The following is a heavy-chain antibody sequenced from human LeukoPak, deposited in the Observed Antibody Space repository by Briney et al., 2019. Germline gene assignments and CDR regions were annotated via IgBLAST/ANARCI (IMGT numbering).Heavy chain of an antibody. CDR2: MNPNSGNT. D-gene: IGHD3-10*01. CDR1: GYTFTSYG. Sequence: ASVKVSCKASGYTFTSYGISWVRQAPGQGLEWMGWMNPNSGNTGYAQKFQGRVTMTRNTSISTAYMELSSLRSEDTAVYYYARGSFGPWGQGTLVTVSS. V-gene: IGHV1-8*02. CDR3: ARGSFGP. J-gene: IGHJ5*02.